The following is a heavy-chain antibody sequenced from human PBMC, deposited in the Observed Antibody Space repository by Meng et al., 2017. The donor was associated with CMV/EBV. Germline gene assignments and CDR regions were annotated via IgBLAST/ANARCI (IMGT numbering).Heavy chain of an antibody. CDR2: IYYSGST. CDR3: ARDGYYDSSGYYWEDAFDI. V-gene: IGHV4-31*03. CDR1: GGSISSGGYY. D-gene: IGHD3-22*01. Sequence: LRLSCTVSGGSISSGGYYWSWIRQHPGKGLEWIGYIYYSGSTYYNPSLKSRVTISVDTSKNQFSLKLSSVTAADTAVYYCARDGYYDSSGYYWEDAFDIWGQGTMVTVSS. J-gene: IGHJ3*02.